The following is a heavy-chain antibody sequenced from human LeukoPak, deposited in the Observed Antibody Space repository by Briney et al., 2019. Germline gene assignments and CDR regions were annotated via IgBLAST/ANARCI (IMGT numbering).Heavy chain of an antibody. Sequence: GGSLRLSCAASGFTFSSYSMNWVRQAPGKGLEWVSSISSSSSYIYYADSLKGRFTMSRDNAKNSLYLQMNSLRAEDTAVYYCARGDWYSSSSSDYWGQGTLVTVSS. CDR1: GFTFSSYS. V-gene: IGHV3-21*01. CDR3: ARGDWYSSSSSDY. J-gene: IGHJ4*02. D-gene: IGHD6-6*01. CDR2: ISSSSSYI.